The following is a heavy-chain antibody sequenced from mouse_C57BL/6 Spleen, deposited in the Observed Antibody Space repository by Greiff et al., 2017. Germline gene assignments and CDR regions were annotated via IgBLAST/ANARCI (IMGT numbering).Heavy chain of an antibody. CDR3: ASVLDSSGPFAY. J-gene: IGHJ3*01. D-gene: IGHD3-2*02. CDR1: GYTFTSYT. Sequence: VQLQPSWAELARPGASVKMSCKASGYTFTSYTMHWVKQRPGKGLEWIGYINPSSGYTKYNQKFKDKATLTADKSSSTAYMQMSSLTSEDSAVYYCASVLDSSGPFAYWGQGTLVTVSA. V-gene: IGHV1-4*01. CDR2: INPSSGYT.